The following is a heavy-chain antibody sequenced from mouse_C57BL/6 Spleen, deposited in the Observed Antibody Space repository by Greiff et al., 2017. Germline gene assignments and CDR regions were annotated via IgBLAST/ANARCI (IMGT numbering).Heavy chain of an antibody. D-gene: IGHD1-1*01. CDR1: GFTFSSYA. V-gene: IGHV5-9-1*02. Sequence: EVKLVESGEGLVKPGGSLTLSCAASGFTFSSYAMSWVRQTPEKRLEWVAYISSGGDYIYYADSVKGRFTISSDNARNTLYLQMSSLKSEDTAMYYCTREDYGSSRYAMDYWGQGTSVTVSS. CDR3: TREDYGSSRYAMDY. CDR2: ISSGGDYI. J-gene: IGHJ4*01.